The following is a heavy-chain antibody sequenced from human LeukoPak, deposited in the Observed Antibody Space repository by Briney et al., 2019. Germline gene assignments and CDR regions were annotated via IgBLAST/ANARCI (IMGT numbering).Heavy chain of an antibody. J-gene: IGHJ4*02. CDR2: ISADGRDD. Sequence: PGGSLRLSCAASGFSFSAYAMFWVRQAPGKGLQWVGGISADGRDDSYADSVKGRFTISRDNPKNTLFLQINTLRPEDTAVYYCVKERRSGIMWYYFDSWGQGTLVIVSS. D-gene: IGHD2-21*01. CDR3: VKERRSGIMWYYFDS. CDR1: GFSFSAYA. V-gene: IGHV3-30*18.